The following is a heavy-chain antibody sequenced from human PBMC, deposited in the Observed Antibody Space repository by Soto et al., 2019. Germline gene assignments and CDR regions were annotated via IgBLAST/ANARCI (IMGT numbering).Heavy chain of an antibody. CDR2: TYYRSKWYN. Sequence: PSQTLSLTCAISGDSFSSNSAAWNWIRQSPSRGLEWLGRTYYRSKWYNDYAVSVKSRITINPDTSKNQFSLQLNSVTPEDTAVYYCARAERVYYDILTGHGAFDYWGQGTLVTVSS. D-gene: IGHD3-9*01. CDR1: GDSFSSNSAA. V-gene: IGHV6-1*01. J-gene: IGHJ4*02. CDR3: ARAERVYYDILTGHGAFDY.